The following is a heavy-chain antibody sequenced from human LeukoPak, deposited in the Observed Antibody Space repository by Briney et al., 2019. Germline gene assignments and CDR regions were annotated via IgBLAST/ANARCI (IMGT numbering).Heavy chain of an antibody. V-gene: IGHV4-39*07. CDR3: ARMGGGWDFDL. J-gene: IGHJ2*01. CDR1: GGSISSSSYY. CDR2: IYYSGST. D-gene: IGHD3-10*01. Sequence: PSETLSLTCTVSGGSISSSSYYWGWIRQPPGKGLEWIGSIYYSGSTYYNPSLKSRVTISVDTAKNQLSLKLISVTAADTAVYYCARMGGGWDFDLWGRGTLVTVSS.